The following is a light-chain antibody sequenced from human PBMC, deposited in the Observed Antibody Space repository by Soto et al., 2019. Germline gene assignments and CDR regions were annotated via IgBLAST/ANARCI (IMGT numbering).Light chain of an antibody. CDR2: SNN. CDR1: SSNIGSNY. J-gene: IGLJ2*01. Sequence: QSVLTQPPSASGTPGQRVTISCSGSSSNIGSNYVYWYQQLPGTAPKLLIYSNNQRPSGVPDRFSGSKSGISASLAISGLRSEDAAEYYCAAWDDSLSGVVCGGGTKLPAL. V-gene: IGLV1-47*02. CDR3: AAWDDSLSGVV.